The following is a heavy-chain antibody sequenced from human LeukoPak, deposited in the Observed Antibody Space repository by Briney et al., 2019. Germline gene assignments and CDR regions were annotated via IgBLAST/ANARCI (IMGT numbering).Heavy chain of an antibody. Sequence: GGSLRLSCAASGFPFSSYNMNWVRQAPGKGLEWVSYISSSSSNIYYADSVKGRFTISRDNAKNSLHLQMNSLRAEDTAVYYCASGGTDYDFWSGPFRPVYYYYMDVWGKGTTVTVSS. V-gene: IGHV3-48*01. J-gene: IGHJ6*03. D-gene: IGHD3-3*01. CDR3: ASGGTDYDFWSGPFRPVYYYYMDV. CDR2: ISSSSSNI. CDR1: GFPFSSYN.